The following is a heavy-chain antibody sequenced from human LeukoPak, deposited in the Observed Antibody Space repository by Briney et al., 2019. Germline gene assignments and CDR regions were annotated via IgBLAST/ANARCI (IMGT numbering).Heavy chain of an antibody. CDR3: ARITIVVVPAAPDVGWFDP. V-gene: IGHV1-69*13. Sequence: GASVKVSCKASGGTFSSYAISWVRQAPGQGLEWMGGIIPIFGTANYAQKFQGRVTITADESTSTAYMELSSLRSEDTAVYYCARITIVVVPAAPDVGWFDPWGQGTLVTVSS. CDR1: GGTFSSYA. CDR2: IIPIFGTA. J-gene: IGHJ5*02. D-gene: IGHD2-2*01.